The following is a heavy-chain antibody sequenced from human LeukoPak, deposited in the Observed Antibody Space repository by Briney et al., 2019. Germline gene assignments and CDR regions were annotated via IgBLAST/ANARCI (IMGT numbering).Heavy chain of an antibody. V-gene: IGHV4-61*01. CDR1: GGSISSSSYY. J-gene: IGHJ2*01. CDR3: ARDLVYSSGWYGGYWYFDL. Sequence: SETLSLTCTVSGGSISSSSYYWGWIRQPPGKGLEWIGYIYYSGSTNYNPSLKSRVTISVDTSKNQFSLKLSSVTAADTAVYYCARDLVYSSGWYGGYWYFDLWGRGTLVTVSS. D-gene: IGHD6-19*01. CDR2: IYYSGST.